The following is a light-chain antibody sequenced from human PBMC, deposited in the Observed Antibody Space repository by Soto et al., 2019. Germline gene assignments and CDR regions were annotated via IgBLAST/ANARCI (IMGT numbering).Light chain of an antibody. Sequence: DIQMTQSPSSLSASVGDRVTVTCRASQGISSYLAWYQQKPGKVPKLLIFAASTLQPGVPSRFSGSGSGTDFNLTIRSLQPEDVATYYCQTYDSAPSPTFGGGTKVDIK. CDR1: QGISSY. J-gene: IGKJ4*01. CDR2: AAS. CDR3: QTYDSAPSPT. V-gene: IGKV1-27*01.